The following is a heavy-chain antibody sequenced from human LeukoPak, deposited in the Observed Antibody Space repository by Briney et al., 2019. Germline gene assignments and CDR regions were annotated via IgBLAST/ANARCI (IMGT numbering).Heavy chain of an antibody. CDR1: GGSISSNSYY. D-gene: IGHD3-16*01. Sequence: PSETLSLTCAVSGGSISSNSYYWGWIRQPPGKGLEWIGSIYYSGSTYYNPSLKSRVTISVDTSKNQFPLKLRSVTAADTAVYYCARETSQKGAHYMDVWGKGTTVTISS. CDR2: IYYSGST. J-gene: IGHJ6*03. CDR3: ARETSQKGAHYMDV. V-gene: IGHV4-39*06.